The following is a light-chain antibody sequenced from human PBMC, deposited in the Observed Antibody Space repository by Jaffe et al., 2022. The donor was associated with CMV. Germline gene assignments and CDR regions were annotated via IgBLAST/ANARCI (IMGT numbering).Light chain of an antibody. CDR2: GAS. Sequence: EIVLTQSPGTLSLSPGERATLSCRASQSVASTYLAWYQHKPGQAPGLLIYGASTRATGIPDRFSGSGSGTDFTLTISRLEPEDFAVYYCQQFVTWTFGQGTKVEFK. V-gene: IGKV3-20*01. J-gene: IGKJ1*01. CDR3: QQFVTWT. CDR1: QSVASTY.